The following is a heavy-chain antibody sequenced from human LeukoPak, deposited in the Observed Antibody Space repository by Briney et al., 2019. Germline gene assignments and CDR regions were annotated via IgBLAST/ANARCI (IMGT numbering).Heavy chain of an antibody. J-gene: IGHJ4*02. V-gene: IGHV3-30-3*01. CDR2: ISYDGSNK. Sequence: GGSLRLSCAASGFTFSSYAMHWVRQAPGKGLEWVAVISYDGSNKYYADSVKGRFTISRDNSKNTLYLQMNSLRAEDTAVYYCARVTPIAGDYWGQGALVTVSS. CDR3: ARVTPIAGDY. CDR1: GFTFSSYA. D-gene: IGHD1-14*01.